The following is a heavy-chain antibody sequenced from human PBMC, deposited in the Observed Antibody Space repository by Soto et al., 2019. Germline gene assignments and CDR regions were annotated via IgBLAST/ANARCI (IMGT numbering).Heavy chain of an antibody. CDR1: GYTFSGYY. CDR3: ARGTDFDV. CDR2: INPNSGGT. J-gene: IGHJ6*02. V-gene: IGHV1-2*02. Sequence: ASVKVSCKGSGYTFSGYYMHWVLQAPGQGLEWMGWINPNSGGTNYAQKFQGRVTMTRDTSISTAYMELSRLRSDDAAVYYCARGTDFDVWGQGTTVTVSS.